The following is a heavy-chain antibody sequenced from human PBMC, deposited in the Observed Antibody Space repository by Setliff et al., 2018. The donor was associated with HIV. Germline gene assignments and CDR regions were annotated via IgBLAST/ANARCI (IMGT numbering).Heavy chain of an antibody. D-gene: IGHD2-8*02. CDR3: ARAPTGVTNAFDI. Sequence: TLSLTCTVSGGSISSGIYYWIWIRQPAGKGLEWIGHVYTTGGTNYNPSLESRLTISVDTSRNQFSLRLSSVTAADTAVYYCARAPTGVTNAFDIWGQGTMVTVSS. J-gene: IGHJ3*02. V-gene: IGHV4-61*09. CDR1: GGSISSGIYY. CDR2: VYTTGGT.